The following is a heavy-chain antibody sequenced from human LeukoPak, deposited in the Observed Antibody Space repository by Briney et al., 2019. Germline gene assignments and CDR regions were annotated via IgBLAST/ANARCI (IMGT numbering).Heavy chain of an antibody. CDR1: GFTFSSYG. D-gene: IGHD3-9*01. CDR3: AKWKTYYDILTGYYSAPGVDY. V-gene: IGHV3-30*18. J-gene: IGHJ4*02. Sequence: GGSPRLSCAASGFTFSSYGMHWVRQAPGKGLEWVAVISYDGSNKYYADSVKGRFTISRDNSKNTLYLQMNSLRAEDTAVYYCAKWKTYYDILTGYYSAPGVDYWGQGTLVTVSS. CDR2: ISYDGSNK.